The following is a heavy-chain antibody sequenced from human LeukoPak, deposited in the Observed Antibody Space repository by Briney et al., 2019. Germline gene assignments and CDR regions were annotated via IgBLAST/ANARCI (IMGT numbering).Heavy chain of an antibody. V-gene: IGHV3-11*01. CDR2: ISSSGSTI. J-gene: IGHJ4*02. Sequence: PGGSLRLSCAASGFTFSDYYMSWIRQAPGKGLEWVSYISSSGSTIYYADSVKGRFTISRDNAKNSLYLQMNSLRAEDTAVYYCAREYCSSTSCYGLDYWGQGTLVTVYS. D-gene: IGHD2-2*01. CDR1: GFTFSDYY. CDR3: AREYCSSTSCYGLDY.